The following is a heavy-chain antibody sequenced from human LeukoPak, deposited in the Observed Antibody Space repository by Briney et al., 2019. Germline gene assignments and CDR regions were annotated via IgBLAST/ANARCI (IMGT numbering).Heavy chain of an antibody. Sequence: GASVKVSCKVSGYTLTELSMHWVRQAPGKGLEWLGGFDPEDGETIYAQKFQGRVTMTEDTSTDTAYMELSSLTSEDTAVYYCATFPVFLEWSENYWGQGTLVTVSS. J-gene: IGHJ4*02. V-gene: IGHV1-24*01. CDR1: GYTLTELS. D-gene: IGHD3-3*01. CDR2: FDPEDGET. CDR3: ATFPVFLEWSENY.